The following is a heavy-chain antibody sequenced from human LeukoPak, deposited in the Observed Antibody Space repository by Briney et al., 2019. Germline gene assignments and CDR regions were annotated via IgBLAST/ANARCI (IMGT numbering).Heavy chain of an antibody. CDR2: IRYDGSNK. J-gene: IGHJ4*02. CDR1: GFTFSSYG. CDR3: AKDRSGSSWYGDFDY. Sequence: GGSLRLSCAASGFTFSSYGMHWVRQAPGKGLEWVAFIRYDGSNKYYADSVKGRFTISRDNSKNTLYLQMNSLRAEDTAVYYCAKDRSGSSWYGDFDYWGQGTLVTVS. V-gene: IGHV3-30*02. D-gene: IGHD6-13*01.